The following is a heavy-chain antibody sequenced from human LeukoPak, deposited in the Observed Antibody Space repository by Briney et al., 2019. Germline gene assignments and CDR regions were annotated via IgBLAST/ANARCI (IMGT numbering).Heavy chain of an antibody. CDR1: GYTFMKYG. D-gene: IGHD5-18*01. CDR3: ARDLDSYGDY. J-gene: IGHJ4*02. CDR2: ISAYNGNT. Sequence: ASVKVSCKTSGYTFMKYGIIWVRQAPGQGLEWMGWISAYNGNTNYAQKLQGRVTMTTDTSTSTAYMELRSLRSDDTAVYYCARDLDSYGDYWGQGTLVTVSP. V-gene: IGHV1-18*01.